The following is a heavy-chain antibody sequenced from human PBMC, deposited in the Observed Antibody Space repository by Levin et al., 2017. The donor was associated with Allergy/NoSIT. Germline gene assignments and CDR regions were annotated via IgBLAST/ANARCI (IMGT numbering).Heavy chain of an antibody. CDR1: GGSISSYY. V-gene: IGHV4-59*01. CDR3: ASATSSWDRGVDY. Sequence: SETLSLTCTVSGGSISSYYWSWIRQPPGKGLEWIGYIYYSGSTNYNPSLKSRVTISVDTSKNQFSLKLSSVTAADTAVYYCASATSSWDRGVDYWGQGTLVTVSS. J-gene: IGHJ4*02. D-gene: IGHD6-13*01. CDR2: IYYSGST.